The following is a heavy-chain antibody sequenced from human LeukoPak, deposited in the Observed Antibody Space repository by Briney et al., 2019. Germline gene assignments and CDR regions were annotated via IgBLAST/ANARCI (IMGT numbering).Heavy chain of an antibody. Sequence: GGSLRLSCAASGFTLSTYSMSWVRQAPGKGLEWVSSISSSSTYIYYADSVKGRFTISRDNAKNSLYLQMNSLRAEDTAVYYCARDVFSLGSGRYVGGGFDIWGQGTMVTVSS. CDR1: GFTLSTYS. V-gene: IGHV3-21*01. J-gene: IGHJ3*02. D-gene: IGHD1-26*01. CDR2: ISSSSTYI. CDR3: ARDVFSLGSGRYVGGGFDI.